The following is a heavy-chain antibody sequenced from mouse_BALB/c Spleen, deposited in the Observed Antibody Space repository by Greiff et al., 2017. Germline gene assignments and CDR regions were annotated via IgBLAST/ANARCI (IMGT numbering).Heavy chain of an antibody. CDR1: GYAFSSYW. J-gene: IGHJ4*01. CDR3: ARGDYRYDDGGYYAMDY. V-gene: IGHV1-80*01. D-gene: IGHD2-14*01. CDR2: ICPGDGDT. Sequence: VQLQQSGAELVRPGSSVKISCKASGYAFSSYWMNWVKQRPGQGLEWIGQICPGDGDTNYNGKFKGKATLTADKSSSTAYMQLSSLTSEDSAVYCCARGDYRYDDGGYYAMDYWGQGTSVTVSA.